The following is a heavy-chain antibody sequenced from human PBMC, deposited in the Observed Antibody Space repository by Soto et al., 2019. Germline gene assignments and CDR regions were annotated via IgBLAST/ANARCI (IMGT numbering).Heavy chain of an antibody. CDR1: GFTFSSYS. CDR2: ISSSSSTI. Sequence: GGSLRLSCAASGFTFSSYSMNWVRQAPGKGLEWVSYISSSSSTIYYADSVKGRFTISRDNAKNSLYLQMNSLRAEDTAVYYCARDGGGFGELAPDYWGQGTLVTVSS. D-gene: IGHD3-10*01. V-gene: IGHV3-48*01. J-gene: IGHJ4*02. CDR3: ARDGGGFGELAPDY.